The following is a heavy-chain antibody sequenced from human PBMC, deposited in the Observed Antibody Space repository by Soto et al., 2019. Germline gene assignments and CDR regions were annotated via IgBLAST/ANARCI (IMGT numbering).Heavy chain of an antibody. CDR2: IYYSGSA. CDR3: ARERTGDPTFFDY. V-gene: IGHV4-61*01. J-gene: IGHJ4*02. CDR1: GGSVSSSNYY. D-gene: IGHD1-1*01. Sequence: PSETLSLTCTVSGGSVSSSNYYWSWLRQPPGKRLEWLGYIYYSGSASYNPSLKSRITVSVDTSKNQFSLKLSSVTAADTAVYYCARERTGDPTFFDYWGQGTLVTVSS.